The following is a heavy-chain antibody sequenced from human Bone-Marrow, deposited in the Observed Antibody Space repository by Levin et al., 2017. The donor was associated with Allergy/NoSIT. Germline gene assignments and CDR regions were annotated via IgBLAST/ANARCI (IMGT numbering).Heavy chain of an antibody. D-gene: IGHD5-24*01. J-gene: IGHJ5*02. CDR1: GFTFSDYS. CDR2: VSSSSSAI. CDR3: ARCEIYPTWFDP. Sequence: LSLTCAASGFTFSDYSMSWVRQAPGKGLEWISYVSSSSSAIYYADSVKGRFTISRDNAKNALFLQMNSLRDEDTALYYCARCEIYPTWFDPWGQGTLVTVSS. V-gene: IGHV3-48*02.